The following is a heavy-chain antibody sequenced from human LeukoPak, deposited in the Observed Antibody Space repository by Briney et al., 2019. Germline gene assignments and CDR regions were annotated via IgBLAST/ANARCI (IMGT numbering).Heavy chain of an antibody. V-gene: IGHV4-39*01. CDR1: GGSISSSSYY. CDR2: IYYSGST. J-gene: IGHJ4*02. D-gene: IGHD6-19*01. Sequence: SETLSLTCTVSGGSISSSSYYWGWIRQPPGKGLERIGSIYYSGSTYYNPSLKSRVTISVDTSKNQFSLKLSSVTAADTAVYYCARQREQWGFDYWGQGTLVTVSS. CDR3: ARQREQWGFDY.